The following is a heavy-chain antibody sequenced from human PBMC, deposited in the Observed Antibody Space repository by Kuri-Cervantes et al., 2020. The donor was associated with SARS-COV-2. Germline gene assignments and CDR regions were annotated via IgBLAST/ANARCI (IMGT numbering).Heavy chain of an antibody. J-gene: IGHJ4*02. CDR3: ARDKVVDY. CDR1: GFTFSSYW. D-gene: IGHD2-15*01. CDR2: IKQDGSEK. V-gene: IGHV3-7*01. Sequence: GGSLRLSCAVSGFTFSSYWMSWVRQAPGKGLEWVANIKQDGSEKYYVDSVKGRFTISRDNAKNSLYLQMNSLRAEDTAVYYCARDKVVDYWGQGTLVTVSS.